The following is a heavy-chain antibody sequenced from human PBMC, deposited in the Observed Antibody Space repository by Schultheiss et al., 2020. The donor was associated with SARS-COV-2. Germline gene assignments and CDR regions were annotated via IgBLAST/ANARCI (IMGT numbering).Heavy chain of an antibody. J-gene: IGHJ2*01. D-gene: IGHD6-19*01. CDR1: GFTFSSYA. CDR3: ARGGSGWFREGTHPDWYFDL. CDR2: IWYDGSNK. V-gene: IGHV3-33*08. Sequence: GESLKISCVASGFTFSSYAMHWVRQAPGKGLEWVAVIWYDGSNKYYADSVKGRFTISRENAKNSLYLQMNSLRAGDTAVYYCARGGSGWFREGTHPDWYFDLWGRGTLVTVSS.